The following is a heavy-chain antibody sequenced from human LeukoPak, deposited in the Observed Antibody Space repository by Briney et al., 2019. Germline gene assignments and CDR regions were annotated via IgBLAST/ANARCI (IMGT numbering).Heavy chain of an antibody. Sequence: GGSLRLSCAVSGFTFSNYAMSWVRQAPGKGLEWVSAISGSGGSAYYADSVKGRFTISRDNSKNTLYLQMNSLRAEDTAVYYCARNYYDGSGYYSPPDYWGQGTLVTVSS. V-gene: IGHV3-23*01. CDR3: ARNYYDGSGYYSPPDY. D-gene: IGHD3-22*01. CDR1: GFTFSNYA. J-gene: IGHJ4*02. CDR2: ISGSGGSA.